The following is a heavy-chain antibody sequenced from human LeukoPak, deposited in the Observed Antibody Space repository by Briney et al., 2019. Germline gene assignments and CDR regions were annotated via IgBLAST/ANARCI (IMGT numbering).Heavy chain of an antibody. Sequence: GASVKVSCKASGYTFTTYYIHWVRQAPGQGLEWMGMINPSDGATTYAQKFQGRGTITRDMSTTTVYMDVRTLRSEDTAVYFCAREQGGGLSGNLGGLFASYHTYYYMDVWGRGTTVTVSS. D-gene: IGHD1-26*01. V-gene: IGHV1-46*01. CDR1: GYTFTTYY. CDR2: INPSDGAT. CDR3: AREQGGGLSGNLGGLFASYHTYYYMDV. J-gene: IGHJ6*03.